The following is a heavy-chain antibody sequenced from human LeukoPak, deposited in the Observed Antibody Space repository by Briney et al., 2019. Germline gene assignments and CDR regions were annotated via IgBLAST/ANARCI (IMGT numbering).Heavy chain of an antibody. J-gene: IGHJ4*02. CDR1: GFTFSNYA. CDR2: ISGSGGST. V-gene: IGHV3-23*01. Sequence: PGGSLRLSCAASGFTFSNYAMSWVRQAPGKGLEWVSGISGSGGSTYYAASVKGRFTISRDNSKNTLYLQMSSLRIEDAALYYCASHGSGRPNWELFDYWGQGTLVTVSS. D-gene: IGHD3-10*01. CDR3: ASHGSGRPNWELFDY.